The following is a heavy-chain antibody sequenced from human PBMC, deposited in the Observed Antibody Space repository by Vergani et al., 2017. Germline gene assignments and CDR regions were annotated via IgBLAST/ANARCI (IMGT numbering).Heavy chain of an antibody. D-gene: IGHD6-13*01. CDR3: ARAEGSSSWYSAYYYYYGMDV. CDR1: GFTFSSYS. Sequence: EVQLVESGGGLVQPGGSLRLSCAASGFTFSSYSMNWVRQAPGKGLEWVSYISSSSSTIYYADSVKGRFTISRDNAKNSLYLQMNSLRAEDTAVYYCARAEGSSSWYSAYYYYYGMDVWGQGTTVTVSS. CDR2: ISSSSSTI. J-gene: IGHJ6*02. V-gene: IGHV3-48*04.